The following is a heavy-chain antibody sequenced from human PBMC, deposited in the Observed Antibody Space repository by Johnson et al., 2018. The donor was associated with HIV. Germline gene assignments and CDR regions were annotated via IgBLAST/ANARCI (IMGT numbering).Heavy chain of an antibody. D-gene: IGHD3-22*01. CDR2: ISYDGSNK. CDR1: GFTFSSYA. CDR3: ASVRPSGSGSYYVEALHF. V-gene: IGHV3-30-3*01. J-gene: IGHJ3*01. Sequence: VQLVESGGGVVQPGRSLRLSCSASGFTFSSYAMHWVRQAPGKGLEWVEVISYDGSNKYYADSVKGRFTISRDSSKNTLYLERTMLRAEDTAVYYCASVRPSGSGSYYVEALHFWGQGTMLTVSS.